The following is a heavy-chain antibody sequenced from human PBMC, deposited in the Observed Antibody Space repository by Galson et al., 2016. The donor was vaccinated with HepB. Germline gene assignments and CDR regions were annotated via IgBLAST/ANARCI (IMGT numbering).Heavy chain of an antibody. CDR2: ISTGGSTI. D-gene: IGHD4-17*01. CDR3: ATPTLIPPV. Sequence: LRLSCAASGFSFRSFPMNWVPQAPGKGLEWVAHISTGGSTIYYADSVKGRFTISRDNAKDSPYLQMNSLRDEDTAVYYCATPTLIPPVWGQGTMVTVSS. V-gene: IGHV3-48*02. CDR1: GFSFRSFP. J-gene: IGHJ3*01.